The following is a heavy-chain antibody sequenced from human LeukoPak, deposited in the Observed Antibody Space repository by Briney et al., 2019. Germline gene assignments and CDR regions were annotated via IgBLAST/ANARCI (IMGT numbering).Heavy chain of an antibody. CDR2: IYSGGST. D-gene: IGHD3-22*01. J-gene: IGHJ3*02. CDR1: GFTVSSNY. V-gene: IGHV3-66*02. CDR3: ARGFLFEYYYDSSGSPHAFDI. Sequence: GGSLRLSCAASGFTVSSNYVSWVRQAPGKGLEWVSVIYSGGSTYYADSVKGRFTISRDNSKNTLYLQMNSLRAEDTAVYYCARGFLFEYYYDSSGSPHAFDIWGQGTMVTVSS.